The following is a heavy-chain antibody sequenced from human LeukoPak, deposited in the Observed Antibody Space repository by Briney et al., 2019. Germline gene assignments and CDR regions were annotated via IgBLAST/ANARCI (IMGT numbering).Heavy chain of an antibody. CDR1: GYTFTGYY. Sequence: ASVKVSCKASGYTFTGYYMHWVRQAPGQGLEWMGWINPNSGGTNYAQKFQGRVTMTRDTSISTAYMKLSRLRSDDTAVYYCARDLAVAGISFDYWGQGTLVTVSS. CDR2: INPNSGGT. J-gene: IGHJ4*02. D-gene: IGHD6-19*01. V-gene: IGHV1-2*02. CDR3: ARDLAVAGISFDY.